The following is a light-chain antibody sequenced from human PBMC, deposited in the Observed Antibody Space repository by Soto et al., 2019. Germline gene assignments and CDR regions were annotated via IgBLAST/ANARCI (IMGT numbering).Light chain of an antibody. CDR1: QSVGTY. Sequence: EFVLTQSPATLSLSPGEGASLSCWASQSVGTYMAWYQHKPGQPPRLLIYDASKRATGIPARFSGSGSGTNFTFPISNLEPADFALYFCQLRSSWPPYTFAQGTKVEMK. J-gene: IGKJ2*01. CDR3: QLRSSWPPYT. CDR2: DAS. V-gene: IGKV3-11*01.